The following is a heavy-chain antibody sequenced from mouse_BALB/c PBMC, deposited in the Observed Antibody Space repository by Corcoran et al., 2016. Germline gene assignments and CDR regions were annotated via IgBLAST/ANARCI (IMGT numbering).Heavy chain of an antibody. CDR2: INPYNGGT. Sequence: EVQLQKSGPELVKPGASMKISGKASGYSCTVYTMNWVKQSHGKKLEWIGLINPYNGGTSYNQKFKGKATLTVDKSSSTAYMELLSLTSADSAVYYCARNGYDVFYAMDYCGQGTSVTVS. CDR1: GYSCTVYT. D-gene: IGHD2-2*01. CDR3: ARNGYDVFYAMDY. J-gene: IGHJ4*01. V-gene: IGHV1-18*01.